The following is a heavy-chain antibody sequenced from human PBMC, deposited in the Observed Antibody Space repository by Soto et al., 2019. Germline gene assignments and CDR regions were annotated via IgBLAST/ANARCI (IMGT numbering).Heavy chain of an antibody. CDR1: GFTFSSYG. CDR2: ISYDGSNK. V-gene: IGHV3-30*18. J-gene: IGHJ3*02. CDR3: AKRGAADDAFDI. D-gene: IGHD2-15*01. Sequence: GGSLRLSCAASGFTFSSYGMHWVRQAPGKGLEWVAVISYDGSNKYYADSVKGRFTISRDNSKNTLYLQMNSLRAEDTAVYYCAKRGAADDAFDIWGQGTMVTVSS.